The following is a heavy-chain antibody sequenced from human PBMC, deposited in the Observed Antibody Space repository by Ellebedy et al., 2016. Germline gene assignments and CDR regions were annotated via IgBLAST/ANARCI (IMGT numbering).Heavy chain of an antibody. CDR3: ARGIVVSFPYYYMDR. Sequence: ASVKVSXXASGYTFTSYDINWVRQATGQGLEWMGWISPYNGQTRYAQKFQGRATLTTDTSTSTAFMELRSLRSDDTAIYYCARGIVVSFPYYYMDRWGRGTTVTVSS. CDR1: GYTFTSYD. CDR2: ISPYNGQT. V-gene: IGHV1-18*01. D-gene: IGHD3-22*01. J-gene: IGHJ6*03.